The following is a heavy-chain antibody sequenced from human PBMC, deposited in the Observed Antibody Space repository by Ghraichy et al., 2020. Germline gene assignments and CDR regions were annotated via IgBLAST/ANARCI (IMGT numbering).Heavy chain of an antibody. CDR1: GHTFTSYG. CDR2: ISAYNGNT. Sequence: ASVKVSCKASGHTFTSYGISWVRQAPGQGLEWMGWISAYNGNTNYAQKLQGRVTMTTDTSTSTAYMELRSLRSDDTAVYYCARDRGRYCSSTSCYTYYYYMEVWGKGTTVTVSS. D-gene: IGHD2-2*02. J-gene: IGHJ6*03. CDR3: ARDRGRYCSSTSCYTYYYYMEV. V-gene: IGHV1-18*01.